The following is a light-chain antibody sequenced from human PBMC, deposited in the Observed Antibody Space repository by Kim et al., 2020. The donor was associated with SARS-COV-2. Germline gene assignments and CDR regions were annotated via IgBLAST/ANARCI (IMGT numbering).Light chain of an antibody. CDR2: QDS. Sequence: SVSPGQTASSTCSGDKLGEKYDCWYQQKPGQSTVLVIYQDSKRPSGIPERFSGSNSGNTATLTISGTQAMDEDDYYCQAWDSSTVVFGGGTQLTVL. CDR3: QAWDSSTVV. CDR1: KLGEKY. J-gene: IGLJ2*01. V-gene: IGLV3-1*01.